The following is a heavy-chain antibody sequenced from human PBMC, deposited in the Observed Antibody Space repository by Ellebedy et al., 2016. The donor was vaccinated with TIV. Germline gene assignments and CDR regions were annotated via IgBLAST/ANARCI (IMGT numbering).Heavy chain of an antibody. D-gene: IGHD6-13*01. J-gene: IGHJ5*02. CDR3: TRDFRVGYSVWLYP. CDR1: GFIFGDYA. Sequence: GGSLRLSXTVSGFIFGDYAMSWFRQAPGKGLEWLGVIRIRAYGERTEYAASVKGRFTISRDDSKSIAYLQMDSLKAEDTAMYYCTRDFRVGYSVWLYPWGQGTLVTVSS. CDR2: IRIRAYGERT. V-gene: IGHV3-49*03.